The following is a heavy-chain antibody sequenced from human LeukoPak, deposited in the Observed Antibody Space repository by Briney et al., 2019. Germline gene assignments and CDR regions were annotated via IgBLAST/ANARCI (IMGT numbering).Heavy chain of an antibody. CDR3: ARDRGSYYFDY. V-gene: IGHV3-48*03. Sequence: GGSLRLSCAASGFTFSTYEMNWVRQAPGKGLEWLSYISGSGSFIYYADSVKGRFTISRDSAKNSLYLQMNSLRAEDTAVYYCARDRGSYYFDYWGQGTLVTVSS. CDR1: GFTFSTYE. CDR2: ISGSGSFI. J-gene: IGHJ4*02. D-gene: IGHD3-10*01.